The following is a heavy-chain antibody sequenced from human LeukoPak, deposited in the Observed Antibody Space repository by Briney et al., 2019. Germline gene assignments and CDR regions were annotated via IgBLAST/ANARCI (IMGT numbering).Heavy chain of an antibody. CDR3: ARSDSSGYYYDY. Sequence: SETLSLTCTVSGGSISSGGYYWSWIRQHPGTGLEWIGYVYYSGSTYYNPSLKSRFSISVDTSKNHFSLNLSSVTAADTAVYYCARSDSSGYYYDYWGQGTLVTVSS. J-gene: IGHJ4*02. CDR1: GGSISSGGYY. V-gene: IGHV4-31*03. CDR2: VYYSGST. D-gene: IGHD3-22*01.